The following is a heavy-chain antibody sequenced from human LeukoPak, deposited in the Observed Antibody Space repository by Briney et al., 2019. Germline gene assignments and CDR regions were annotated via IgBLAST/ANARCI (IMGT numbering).Heavy chain of an antibody. Sequence: SETLSLTCAVYGGSFSGYYWSWIRQPPAKGLEWIGEINHSGSTNYHPSLKSRVTISVDTSKNQFSLKLSSVTAADTAVYYCARATYYYDSSGFDYWGQGTLVTVSS. V-gene: IGHV4-34*01. J-gene: IGHJ4*02. CDR1: GGSFSGYY. CDR2: INHSGST. CDR3: ARATYYYDSSGFDY. D-gene: IGHD3-22*01.